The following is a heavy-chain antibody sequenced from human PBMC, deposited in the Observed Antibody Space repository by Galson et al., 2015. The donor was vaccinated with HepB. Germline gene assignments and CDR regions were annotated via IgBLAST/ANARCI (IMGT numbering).Heavy chain of an antibody. J-gene: IGHJ4*02. V-gene: IGHV3-23*01. Sequence: SLRLSCAASGFTFSNYAMSWVRQAPDKGLEWVSDISGSGSAGTTYYADSVKGRFTISRDNSKNTLSLQMNSLRAEDTAVYYCAKVGRATEADYWGQGTLVTVSS. CDR2: ISGSGSAGTT. D-gene: IGHD5-12*01. CDR1: GFTFSNYA. CDR3: AKVGRATEADY.